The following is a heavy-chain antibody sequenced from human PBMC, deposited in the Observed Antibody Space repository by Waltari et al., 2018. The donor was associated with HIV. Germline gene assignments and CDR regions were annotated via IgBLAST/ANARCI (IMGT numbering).Heavy chain of an antibody. D-gene: IGHD3-3*01. CDR3: AKALRNDPSGFDY. V-gene: IGHV3-23*01. CDR2: VSGSGGST. Sequence: EVQLLESGGGLVQPGGSLRLSCAASGFTFSSYAMSWVSQAPGKGLEGVSAVSGSGGSTFSADSVKCLFTSARDNSKTTLYLQMNSLRAEDTAVYYCAKALRNDPSGFDYWGQEPWSPSPQ. CDR1: GFTFSSYA. J-gene: IGHJ4*01.